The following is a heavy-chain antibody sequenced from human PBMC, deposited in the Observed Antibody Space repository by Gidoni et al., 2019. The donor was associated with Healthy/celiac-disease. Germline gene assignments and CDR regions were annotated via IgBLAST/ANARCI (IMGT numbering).Heavy chain of an antibody. V-gene: IGHV4-34*01. CDR2: INHSGST. CDR3: ARKGYSYGYSFDY. J-gene: IGHJ4*02. D-gene: IGHD5-18*01. Sequence: QVQLQQWGAGLFTTSETLSLTCAVYGGSFSGYYWSWIRQPPGKGLEWIGEINHSGSTNYNPSLKSRVTISVDTSKNQFSLKLSSVTAADTAVYYCARKGYSYGYSFDYWGQGTLVTVSS. CDR1: GGSFSGYY.